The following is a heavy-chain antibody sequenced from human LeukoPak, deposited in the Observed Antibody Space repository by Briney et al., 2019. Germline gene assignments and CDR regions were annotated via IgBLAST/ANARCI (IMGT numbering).Heavy chain of an antibody. CDR3: ARFAKGYGSGDIDY. J-gene: IGHJ4*02. CDR1: GFTFSGCW. D-gene: IGHD3-10*01. CDR2: IKQDGGLK. V-gene: IGHV3-7*03. Sequence: GGSLRLSCAASGFTFSGCWMSWVRQAPGKGLEWVANIKQDGGLKHYADSVKGRFTISRDNANNSLYLQMNSLRAEDTAVYFCARFAKGYGSGDIDYWGQGTLVTVSS.